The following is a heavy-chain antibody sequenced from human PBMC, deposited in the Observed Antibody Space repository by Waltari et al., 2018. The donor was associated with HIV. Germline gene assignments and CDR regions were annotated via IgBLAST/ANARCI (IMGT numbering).Heavy chain of an antibody. Sequence: EVQMMESGGGLVQPGGSLRLSCSVSGFTVSDNYVSWVRQAPGKGLEWVSVIFSRGNTYYADSVRGRFIISRDISKNTVDLQMDALRAEDTALYFCARDRPCNSFDYWGQGSLVTVSS. CDR2: IFSRGNT. J-gene: IGHJ4*02. CDR1: GFTVSDNY. D-gene: IGHD1-1*01. V-gene: IGHV3-66*01. CDR3: ARDRPCNSFDY.